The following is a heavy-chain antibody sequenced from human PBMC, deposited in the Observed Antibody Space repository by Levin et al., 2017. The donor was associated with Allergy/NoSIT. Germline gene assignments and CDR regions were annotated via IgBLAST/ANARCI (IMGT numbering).Heavy chain of an antibody. Sequence: GGSLRLSCAASGFTVSSNYMSWVRQAPGKGLEWVSVIYSGGSTYYADSVKGRFTISRDNSKNTLYLQMNSLRAEDTAVYYCARTRGWVQGCAFDIWGQGTMVTVSS. CDR1: GFTVSSNY. CDR3: ARTRGWVQGCAFDI. D-gene: IGHD5-18*01. J-gene: IGHJ3*02. V-gene: IGHV3-53*01. CDR2: IYSGGST.